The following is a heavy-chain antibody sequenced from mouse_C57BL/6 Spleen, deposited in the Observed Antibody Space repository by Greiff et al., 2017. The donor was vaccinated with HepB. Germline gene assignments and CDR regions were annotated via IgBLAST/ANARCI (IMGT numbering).Heavy chain of an antibody. Sequence: EVQRVESGGGLVQPGGSLKLSCAASGFTFSDYYMYWVRQTPEKRLEWVAYISNGGGSTYYPDTVKGRFTISRDKAKNTLYLQMSRLKSEDTAMYYCARQDYGSSYVYFDVWGTGTTVTVSS. CDR1: GFTFSDYY. CDR2: ISNGGGST. D-gene: IGHD1-1*01. V-gene: IGHV5-12*01. CDR3: ARQDYGSSYVYFDV. J-gene: IGHJ1*03.